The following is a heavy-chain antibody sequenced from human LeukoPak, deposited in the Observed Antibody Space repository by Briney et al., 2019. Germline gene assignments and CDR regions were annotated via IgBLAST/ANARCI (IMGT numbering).Heavy chain of an antibody. CDR1: GFTFNRYS. V-gene: IGHV3-48*01. J-gene: IGHJ4*02. CDR3: ARGRGYYDSSGYFDY. D-gene: IGHD3-22*01. Sequence: GGSLRLSCAASGFTFNRYSMNWVRQAPGKGLEWVSYISSGNSTSYYADSVKGRFTISRDNAKNSLYLQMNSLRAEDTAVYHCARGRGYYDSSGYFDYWGQGTLVTVSS. CDR2: ISSGNSTS.